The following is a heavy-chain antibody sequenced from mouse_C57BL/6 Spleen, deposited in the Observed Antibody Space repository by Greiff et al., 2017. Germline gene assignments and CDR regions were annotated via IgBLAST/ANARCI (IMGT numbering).Heavy chain of an antibody. Sequence: VQLQQSGPELVKPGASVKMSCKASGYTFTDYKMPWVKQSHGQSLEWIGYINPNSGGTSYNQKFKGKATLTVNTSSSTAYMELHSLTSEDSAVYYGASVGVFAFDCWGQSATLSVAS. CDR1: GYTFTDYK. CDR2: INPNSGGT. CDR3: ASVGVFAFDC. J-gene: IGHJ2*01. V-gene: IGHV1-22*01.